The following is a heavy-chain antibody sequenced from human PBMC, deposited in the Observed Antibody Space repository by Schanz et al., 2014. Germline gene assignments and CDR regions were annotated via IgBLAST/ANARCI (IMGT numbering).Heavy chain of an antibody. J-gene: IGHJ4*02. CDR1: GFAFSSYS. V-gene: IGHV3-23*03. Sequence: EVQLLESGGGLVQPGGSLRLSCLASGFAFSSYSMNWVRQAPGKGLEWVSFVHPGGSTYYPDSVKGRFTISRDSSKNTLYLQMNSLRPEDTAIYYCAKNQYDDVDLSSFYFDCWGQGTLVTVSS. CDR2: FVHPGGST. D-gene: IGHD3-10*02. CDR3: AKNQYDDVDLSSFYFDC.